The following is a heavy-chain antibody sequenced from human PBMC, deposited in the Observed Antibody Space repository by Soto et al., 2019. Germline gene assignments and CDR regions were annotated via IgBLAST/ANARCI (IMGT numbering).Heavy chain of an antibody. D-gene: IGHD6-19*01. Sequence: QVQVVQSGAEVKKPGASVKVSCQASGYTFRSCAIHWVRQAPGQSLEWMGWITTDNGNTKYSQKFQGRLSITRDTSATTAYMELSSLRCEDTAVYYCARDRAVDWYFDRWGRGTLVTVSS. V-gene: IGHV1-3*04. J-gene: IGHJ2*01. CDR3: ARDRAVDWYFDR. CDR1: GYTFRSCA. CDR2: ITTDNGNT.